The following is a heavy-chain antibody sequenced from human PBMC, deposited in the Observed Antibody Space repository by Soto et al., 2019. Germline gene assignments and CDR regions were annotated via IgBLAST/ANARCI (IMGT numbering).Heavy chain of an antibody. V-gene: IGHV4-34*01. CDR2: INHSGST. CDR3: ARGFPVCGGGRCYSGWFDP. Sequence: QVQLQQWGAGLLKPSETLSLTCAVYGGSFSGYYWSAIRLPPGKGLEWIAEINHSGSTNYNPSLKSRGTISVDTSKNQFSLELSSVTAGDTAVYYCARGFPVCGGGRCYSGWFDPWGQGTPVIVSS. D-gene: IGHD2-15*01. CDR1: GGSFSGYY. J-gene: IGHJ5*02.